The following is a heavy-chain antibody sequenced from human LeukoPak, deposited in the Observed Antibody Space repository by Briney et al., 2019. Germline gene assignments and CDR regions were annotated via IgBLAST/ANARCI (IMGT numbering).Heavy chain of an antibody. J-gene: IGHJ4*02. D-gene: IGHD1-7*01. CDR2: IYYSGST. CDR3: ARGGSGTYYY. CDR1: GGSISSYY. Sequence: SETLSLTCTVSGGSISSYYWSWIRQPPGKGLEWIGYIYYSGSTNYNPSLKSRVTISVDTSKNQFSLKLSSVTAADTAVYYCARGGSGTYYYWGQGTLVTVSS. V-gene: IGHV4-59*01.